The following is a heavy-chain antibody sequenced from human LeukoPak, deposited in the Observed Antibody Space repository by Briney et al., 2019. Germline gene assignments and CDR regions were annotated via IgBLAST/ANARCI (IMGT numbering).Heavy chain of an antibody. CDR3: AKDRQWLVRGYYYYGMDV. CDR2: ISYDGSNK. V-gene: IGHV3-30*18. D-gene: IGHD6-19*01. Sequence: SGGSLRLSCAASGFTFSSYGMHWVRQAPGKGLEWVAVISYDGSNKYYADSVKGRFTISRDNSKNTLYQQMNSLRAEDTAVYYCAKDRQWLVRGYYYYGMDVWGQGTTVTVSS. CDR1: GFTFSSYG. J-gene: IGHJ6*02.